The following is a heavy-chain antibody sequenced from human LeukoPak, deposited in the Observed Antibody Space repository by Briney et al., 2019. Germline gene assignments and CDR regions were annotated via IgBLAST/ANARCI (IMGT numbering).Heavy chain of an antibody. CDR3: ASSRGYDVGGYFDC. CDR2: INAGNDNT. CDR1: GYTFTTYT. J-gene: IGHJ4*02. D-gene: IGHD5-12*01. V-gene: IGHV1-3*01. Sequence: ASVKVSCKASGYTFTTYTIHWVRQAPGQRLEWMGWINAGNDNTKYSQKFQDRVTITRDTSASTAYMELSSLRSEDTAMYYCASSRGYDVGGYFDCWGQGTLVTVSS.